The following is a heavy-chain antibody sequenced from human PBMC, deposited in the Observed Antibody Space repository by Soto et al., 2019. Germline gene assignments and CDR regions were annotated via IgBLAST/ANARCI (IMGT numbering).Heavy chain of an antibody. D-gene: IGHD5-12*01. CDR3: ARDRDGYNYAFDI. V-gene: IGHV4-38-2*02. Sequence: PSETLSLTCGVSDYSISSGYYWSFIRQPPGKGLEWLGSIHHSGSTYQNPSLSSRVTISVDTSRNKFSLRLSSVTAADTAVYYCARDRDGYNYAFDIWGQGTVVTVSS. J-gene: IGHJ3*02. CDR1: DYSISSGYY. CDR2: IHHSGST.